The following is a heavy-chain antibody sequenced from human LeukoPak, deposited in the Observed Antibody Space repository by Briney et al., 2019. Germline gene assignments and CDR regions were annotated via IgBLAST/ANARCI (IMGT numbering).Heavy chain of an antibody. V-gene: IGHV4-34*01. D-gene: IGHD3-10*01. Sequence: SETLSLTCAVSGGSFSGYYWSWIRQPPGKGLEWVWEINHSGSTNYNPSLKSRVTISVDTSKNQFYLKLSSVTAADTAVYYCARVLSAYVVRGVTDYWGQGTLVTVSS. CDR1: GGSFSGYY. J-gene: IGHJ4*02. CDR3: ARVLSAYVVRGVTDY. CDR2: INHSGST.